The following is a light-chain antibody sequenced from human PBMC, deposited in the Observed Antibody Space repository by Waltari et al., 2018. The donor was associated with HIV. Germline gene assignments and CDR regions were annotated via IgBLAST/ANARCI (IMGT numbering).Light chain of an antibody. CDR3: QSADSDNTYNWV. J-gene: IGLJ3*02. V-gene: IGLV3-25*03. CDR1: DMPAHY. Sequence: SQLTQPPSVSVSPGQTAKITCSGDDMPAHYVSWYQQKPGQAPVLVMYKVTERPSGIPERFSGSMSGTTVTLTIMGVQPEDEADYYCQSADSDNTYNWVFGGGTKLTVL. CDR2: KVT.